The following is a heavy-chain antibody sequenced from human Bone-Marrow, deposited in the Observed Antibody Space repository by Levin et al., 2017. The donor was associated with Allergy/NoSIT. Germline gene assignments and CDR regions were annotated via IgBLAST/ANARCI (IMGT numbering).Heavy chain of an antibody. V-gene: IGHV4-31*03. D-gene: IGHD3-22*01. CDR2: IYYSGST. J-gene: IGHJ6*02. CDR1: GGSISSGGYY. Sequence: SQTLSLTCTVSGGSISSGGYYWSWIRLHPGRGLEWIGYIYYSGSTYYNPSLQSRLTISVDTSRNQFSLKLSSVTAADTAVYYCARGPGDYNYDTEGPHPVYYYYGVDVWGQGTTVTVSS. CDR3: ARGPGDYNYDTEGPHPVYYYYGVDV.